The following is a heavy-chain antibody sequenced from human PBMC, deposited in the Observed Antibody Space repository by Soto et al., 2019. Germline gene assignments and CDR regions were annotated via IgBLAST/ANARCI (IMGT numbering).Heavy chain of an antibody. CDR2: ISGGGSTT. D-gene: IGHD3-10*01. CDR1: GFTFSNYE. Sequence: GESLRLSCAASGFTFSNYEMSWVRQAPGKGLEWLSYISGGGSTTQHADPVKGRFTVFRDNAKNSLYLQMNSPRAEDTAVYYCAKEARSYTESIRHLDYSGPGPLVTVYS. V-gene: IGHV3-48*03. CDR3: AKEARSYTESIRHLDY. J-gene: IGHJ4*02.